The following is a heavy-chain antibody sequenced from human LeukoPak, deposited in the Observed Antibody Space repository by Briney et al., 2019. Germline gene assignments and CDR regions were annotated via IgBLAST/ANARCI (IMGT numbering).Heavy chain of an antibody. CDR3: ARDELALDAFDI. D-gene: IGHD1-7*01. Sequence: GASVKVSCKASGYTFTGCYMHWVRQAPGQGLEWMGWINPNSGGTNYAQKFQGRVTMTRDTSISTAYMELSRLRSDDTAVYYCARDELALDAFDIWGQGTMVTVSS. J-gene: IGHJ3*02. CDR2: INPNSGGT. V-gene: IGHV1-2*02. CDR1: GYTFTGCY.